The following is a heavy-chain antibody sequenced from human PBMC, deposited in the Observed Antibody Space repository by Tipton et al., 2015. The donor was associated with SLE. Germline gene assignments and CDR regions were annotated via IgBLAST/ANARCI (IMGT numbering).Heavy chain of an antibody. CDR1: GFTFSSYD. Sequence: SLRLSCAASGFTFSSYDMHWVRQAPGKGLEYVSAISSNGGNTYYADSAMGRFSISRDNFKKAVYLQMGSLRAEDMAVYYCARGLYSGYDHWGQGTLVTVSS. J-gene: IGHJ4*02. D-gene: IGHD5-12*01. V-gene: IGHV3-64*02. CDR2: ISSNGGNT. CDR3: ARGLYSGYDH.